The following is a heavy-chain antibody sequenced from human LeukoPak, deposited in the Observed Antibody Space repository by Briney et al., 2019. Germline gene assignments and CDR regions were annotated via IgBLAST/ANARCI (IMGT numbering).Heavy chain of an antibody. D-gene: IGHD4-23*01. J-gene: IGHJ4*02. CDR2: INPVNGGT. V-gene: IGHV1-2*06. CDR1: GYTFTRYY. CDR3: ARVYDYGGESNYFDC. Sequence: ASVKVSCKASGYTFTRYYMHWVRQAPGQGLEWMGRINPVNGGTTYAQKFQGRVTMTRDSSISTADMELNRLRSDDTAVYYCARVYDYGGESNYFDCWGQGSLVTVSS.